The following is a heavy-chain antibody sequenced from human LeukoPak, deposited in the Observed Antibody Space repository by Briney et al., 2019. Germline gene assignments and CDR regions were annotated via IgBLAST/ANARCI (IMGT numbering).Heavy chain of an antibody. Sequence: ASVKVSCKASGGTFSSYAISWVRQAPGQGLEWMGGIIPVFGTANYAQKFQGRVTITADESTSTAYMELSSLRSEDTAVYYCATPEYSSSSGGDRFDHWGQGTLVTVSS. CDR2: IIPVFGTA. D-gene: IGHD6-6*01. CDR3: ATPEYSSSSGGDRFDH. V-gene: IGHV1-69*13. J-gene: IGHJ4*02. CDR1: GGTFSSYA.